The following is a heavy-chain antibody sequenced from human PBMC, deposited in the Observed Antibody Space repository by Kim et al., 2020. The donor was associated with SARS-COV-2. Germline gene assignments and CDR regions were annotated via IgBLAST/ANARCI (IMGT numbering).Heavy chain of an antibody. Sequence: GGSLRLSCAASGFTFNNSGMHWVRQAPGKGLEWVAVISYDGSNKYYADSVKGRFTISRDNSKNTLYLQMNSLRAEDTAVYYCARGPHSPLRYYVSGSYYDVYWGQGTLVTVSS. CDR1: GFTFNNSG. V-gene: IGHV3-33*05. J-gene: IGHJ4*02. D-gene: IGHD3-10*01. CDR3: ARGPHSPLRYYVSGSYYDVY. CDR2: ISYDGSNK.